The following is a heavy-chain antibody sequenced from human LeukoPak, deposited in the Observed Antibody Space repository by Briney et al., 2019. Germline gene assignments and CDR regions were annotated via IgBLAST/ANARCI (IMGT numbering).Heavy chain of an antibody. J-gene: IGHJ5*02. V-gene: IGHV1-18*01. CDR1: GYTFTSYG. CDR3: ARDQDIGSSWSGFDNWFDP. Sequence: GASVNVSCKASGYTFTSYGISWVRQAPGQGLEWMGWISAYNGNTNYAQKLQGRVTMTTDTSTSTAYMELRSLRSDDTAVYYCARDQDIGSSWSGFDNWFDPWGQGTLVTVSS. CDR2: ISAYNGNT. D-gene: IGHD6-13*01.